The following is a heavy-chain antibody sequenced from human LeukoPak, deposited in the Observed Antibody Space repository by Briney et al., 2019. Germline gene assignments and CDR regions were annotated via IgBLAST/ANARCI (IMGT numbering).Heavy chain of an antibody. CDR3: ARDPRITGMPSHFDY. D-gene: IGHD1-20*01. Sequence: GGSLRLSCAASGFTFSSYSVNWVRQAPGKGLEWVSYISSSSSTIYYADSVKGRFTISRDNAKNSLYLQMNSLRAEDTAVYYCARDPRITGMPSHFDYWGQGTLVTVSS. CDR1: GFTFSSYS. CDR2: ISSSSSTI. V-gene: IGHV3-48*01. J-gene: IGHJ4*02.